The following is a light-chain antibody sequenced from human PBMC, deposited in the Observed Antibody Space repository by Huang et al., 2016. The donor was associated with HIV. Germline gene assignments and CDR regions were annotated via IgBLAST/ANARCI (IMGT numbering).Light chain of an antibody. J-gene: IGKJ4*01. V-gene: IGKV3-11*01. CDR2: DAS. CDR1: QSVSSS. Sequence: EIVLTQSPATLSLSPGERATLSCRASQSVSSSLAWYQQKPGQAPRLLIYDASNRATSIPARFSGSGSGTDFTLTISSLEPEDFAVYYCQQRINLGTFGGGTKVEIK. CDR3: QQRINLGT.